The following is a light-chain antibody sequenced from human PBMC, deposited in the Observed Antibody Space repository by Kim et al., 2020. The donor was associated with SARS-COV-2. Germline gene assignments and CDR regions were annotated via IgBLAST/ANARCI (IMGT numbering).Light chain of an antibody. Sequence: LSPGEGATLSCRASRGVGSKLDWCQQKAGKDHRLVIYDPSNRATGIPARFSGRGSGTDFTLTISSLEPEDFAVYFCQQRRFWPVTFGQGTKVDIK. CDR1: RGVGSK. CDR2: DPS. V-gene: IGKV3-11*01. CDR3: QQRRFWPVT. J-gene: IGKJ1*01.